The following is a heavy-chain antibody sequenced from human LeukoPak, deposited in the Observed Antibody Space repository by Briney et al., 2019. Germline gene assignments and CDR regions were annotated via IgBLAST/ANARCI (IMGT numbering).Heavy chain of an antibody. D-gene: IGHD3-3*01. J-gene: IGHJ4*02. CDR2: KSYDGSNK. V-gene: IGHV3-30*18. CDR3: AKVLYDFWSGYYYSPFDY. Sequence: PGGSLRLSCAASGFTFSSYGMHWVRQAPGKGLEWVAGKSYDGSNKYYADSVKGRFTISRDNSKNTLYLQMNSLRAEDTAVYYCAKVLYDFWSGYYYSPFDYWGQGTLVTVSS. CDR1: GFTFSSYG.